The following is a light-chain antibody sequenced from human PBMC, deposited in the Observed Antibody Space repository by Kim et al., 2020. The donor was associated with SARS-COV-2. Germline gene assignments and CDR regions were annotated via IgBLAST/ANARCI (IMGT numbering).Light chain of an antibody. CDR2: EVT. CDR1: SRDVGGYNY. Sequence: GQSVTISCTGTSRDVGGYNYVSGYQQHPGKAPKLMIYEVTNRPSGVPDRFSGSKSGNTASLTVSGLQADDEADYFCSSYTASNNLVFGGGTQLTVL. CDR3: SSYTASNNLV. J-gene: IGLJ2*01. V-gene: IGLV2-8*01.